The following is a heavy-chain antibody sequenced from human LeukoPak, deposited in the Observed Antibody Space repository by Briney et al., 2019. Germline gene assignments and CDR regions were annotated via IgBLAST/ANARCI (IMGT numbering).Heavy chain of an antibody. Sequence: PGGSLRLSCAASGFTFSSHGMQWVRQAPGKGLEWVALIWYDGSKTNYVDSVMGRFTISRDSSKNTLYLQMDNLRVEDTAVYFCAKDLSYGSLWFDLWGQGTLVTVSS. CDR2: IWYDGSKT. CDR1: GFTFSSHG. CDR3: AKDLSYGSLWFDL. V-gene: IGHV3-33*06. D-gene: IGHD3-10*01. J-gene: IGHJ5*02.